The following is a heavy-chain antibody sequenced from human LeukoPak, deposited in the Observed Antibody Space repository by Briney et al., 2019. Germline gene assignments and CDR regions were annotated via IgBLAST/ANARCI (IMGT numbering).Heavy chain of an antibody. CDR1: GYTFTGYY. D-gene: IGHD2-2*01. CDR2: INPNSGGT. J-gene: IGHJ5*02. CDR3: ALMVVVPAASSDWFDP. Sequence: ASVKVSCKASGYTFTGYYMHWVRQAPGQGLEWMGRINPNSGGTNYAQKFQGRVTMTRDTSISTAYMELSGLRSDDTAVYYCALMVVVPAASSDWFDPWGQGTLVTVSS. V-gene: IGHV1-2*06.